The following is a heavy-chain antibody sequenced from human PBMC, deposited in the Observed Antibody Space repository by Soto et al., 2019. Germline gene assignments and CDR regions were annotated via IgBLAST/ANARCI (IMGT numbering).Heavy chain of an antibody. CDR1: GFSFSGYS. CDR3: ARGPYRNTYNWFDS. J-gene: IGHJ5*02. D-gene: IGHD5-12*01. V-gene: IGHV3-21*06. CDR2: ISSSSRSYI. Sequence: PGGSLRLSCAASGFSFSGYSMNWVRQAPGKGLEWVSSISSSSRSYIYYGDSVKGRFTISRDNAKSLLYLQMNSLRAEDTAVYYCARGPYRNTYNWFDSWGQGTLVTVSS.